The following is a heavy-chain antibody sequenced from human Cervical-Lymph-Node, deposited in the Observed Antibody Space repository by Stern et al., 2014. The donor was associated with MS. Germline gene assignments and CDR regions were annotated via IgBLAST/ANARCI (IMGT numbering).Heavy chain of an antibody. J-gene: IGHJ4*01. CDR2: INKDGSEK. CDR1: GFTFSHYW. V-gene: IGHV3-7*01. D-gene: IGHD4-17*01. CDR3: ARKTTAKN. Sequence: EVQLVESGGGLVQPGGSLRLSCAGSGFTFSHYWMTWVRQAPGKGLEWVASINKDGSEKYYVDSLKGRFTISRDNAKNSLYLQMTSLRADDTAVYYCARKTTAKNWGHGTLVTVSS.